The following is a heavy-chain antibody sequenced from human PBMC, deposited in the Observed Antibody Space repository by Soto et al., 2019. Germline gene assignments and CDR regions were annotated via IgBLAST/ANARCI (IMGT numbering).Heavy chain of an antibody. J-gene: IGHJ5*02. CDR3: ARDRTTENWFYP. CDR1: GGSISSGGYY. V-gene: IGHV4-30-4*01. Sequence: SETLSLTCTVSGGSISSGGYYWSWIRQPPGKGLEWIGYIYYTGSTYYNPSLKSRVTMSVDTSKNQFSLKLSSVTAADTAMYYCARDRTTENWFYPWGQGSLVTVSS. D-gene: IGHD4-4*01. CDR2: IYYTGST.